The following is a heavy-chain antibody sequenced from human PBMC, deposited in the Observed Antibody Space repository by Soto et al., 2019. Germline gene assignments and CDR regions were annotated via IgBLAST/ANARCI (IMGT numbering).Heavy chain of an antibody. Sequence: QVQLVQSGAEVKKPGASVKVSCKASGYTFTSYGISWVRQAPGQGLEWMGWISAYNGNTNYAQKLQGRVTMTTDTSTSTAYMELRSLRSDDTAVYCCVQAPTVTTRGGVDYWGQGTLVTVSS. CDR1: GYTFTSYG. CDR3: VQAPTVTTRGGVDY. V-gene: IGHV1-18*01. J-gene: IGHJ4*02. CDR2: ISAYNGNT. D-gene: IGHD4-17*01.